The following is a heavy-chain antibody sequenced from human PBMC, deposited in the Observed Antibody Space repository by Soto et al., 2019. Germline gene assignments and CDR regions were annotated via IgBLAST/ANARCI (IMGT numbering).Heavy chain of an antibody. CDR3: ARGDILVVPAGIRYYYYGLDV. V-gene: IGHV1-8*01. Sequence: ASVKVSCEASGYTFTSYGIDWVRQATGQGLEWMGWMNPNSGNTGYAQKFQGRVTMTRNTSISTAYMELSSLRSEDTAVYYCARGDILVVPAGIRYYYYGLDVLDQVSTVTV. D-gene: IGHD2-2*01. J-gene: IGHJ6*02. CDR1: GYTFTSYG. CDR2: MNPNSGNT.